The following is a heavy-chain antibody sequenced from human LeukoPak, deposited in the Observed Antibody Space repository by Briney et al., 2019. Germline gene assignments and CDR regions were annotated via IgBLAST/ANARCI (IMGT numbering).Heavy chain of an antibody. Sequence: GGSLRLSCAASGFTFSSYEMNWVRQAPGKGLEWVSYISSSGSSIYYAESVEGRFTISRDIAKNSLYLQMNSLRAEDTAVYYCASCASASCYPVYYYYGMDVWGQGTTVTVSS. V-gene: IGHV3-48*03. CDR1: GFTFSSYE. J-gene: IGHJ6*02. D-gene: IGHD2-2*01. CDR3: ASCASASCYPVYYYYGMDV. CDR2: ISSSGSSI.